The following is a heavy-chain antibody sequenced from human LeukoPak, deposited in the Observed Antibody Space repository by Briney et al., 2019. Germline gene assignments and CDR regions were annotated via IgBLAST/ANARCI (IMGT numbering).Heavy chain of an antibody. J-gene: IGHJ5*02. CDR1: GGSISSSSYY. D-gene: IGHD2-2*01. V-gene: IGHV4-39*07. CDR2: IYYSGST. CDR3: ARGEKDIVVVPAATNWFDP. Sequence: PSETLSLTCTVSGGSISSSSYYWGWIRQPPGKGLEWIGSIYYSGSTYYNPSLKSRVTISVDTSKNQFSLKLSSVTAADTAVYYCARGEKDIVVVPAATNWFDPWGQGTLVTVSS.